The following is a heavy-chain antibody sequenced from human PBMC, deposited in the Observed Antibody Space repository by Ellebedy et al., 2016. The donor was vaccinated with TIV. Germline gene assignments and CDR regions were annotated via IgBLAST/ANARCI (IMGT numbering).Heavy chain of an antibody. D-gene: IGHD2-2*01. CDR2: IIPIFGTA. V-gene: IGHV1-69*13. CDR3: ARGRGVPVYYFDY. CDR1: GGTFSSYA. J-gene: IGHJ4*02. Sequence: SVKVSCXASGGTFSSYAISWVRQAPGQGLEWMGGIIPIFGTANYAQKFQGRVTITADEFTSTAYMELSSLRSEGTAVYYCARGRGVPVYYFDYWGQGTLVTVSS.